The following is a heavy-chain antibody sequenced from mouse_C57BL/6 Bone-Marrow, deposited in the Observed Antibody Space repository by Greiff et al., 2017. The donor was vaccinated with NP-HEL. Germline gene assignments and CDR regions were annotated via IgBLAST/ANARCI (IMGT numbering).Heavy chain of an antibody. Sequence: QVQLQQSGAELARPGASVKMSCKASGYTFTSYTMHWVKQRPGQGLEWIGYINPSSGYTKYNQKFKDNATLTADKSSRTAYMQLSSLTSEDSAVYYCARGELRRYCDVWGTGTTVTVSS. D-gene: IGHD1-1*01. CDR2: INPSSGYT. CDR3: ARGELRRYCDV. CDR1: GYTFTSYT. J-gene: IGHJ1*03. V-gene: IGHV1-4*01.